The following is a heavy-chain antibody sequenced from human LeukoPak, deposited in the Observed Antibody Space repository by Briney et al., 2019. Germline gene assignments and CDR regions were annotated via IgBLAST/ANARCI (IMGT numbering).Heavy chain of an antibody. D-gene: IGHD3-10*01. Sequence: GRSLRLSCAASGFTFDDYAMHWVRQAPGKGLEWVSGISWNSGSIGYADSVKGRFTISRDNAKNSLYLQMNSLRAEDTALYYCAKGRSGSPDDAFDIWGQGTMVTVSS. CDR3: AKGRSGSPDDAFDI. CDR1: GFTFDDYA. CDR2: ISWNSGSI. J-gene: IGHJ3*02. V-gene: IGHV3-9*01.